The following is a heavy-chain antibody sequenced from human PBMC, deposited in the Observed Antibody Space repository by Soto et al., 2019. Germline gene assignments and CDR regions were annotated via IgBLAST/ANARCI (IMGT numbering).Heavy chain of an antibody. J-gene: IGHJ5*02. CDR3: AQRPFYEFWSGPWFDP. V-gene: IGHV2-5*02. Sequence: SGPTLVNPTHTLTLTCTFSGVSRSTSGGGVGWIRQPPGKALEWLALIYWDDDKRYSPSLKSRLTITKDTSKNQVVLTMTNMDAVDTAGYYCAQRPFYEFWSGPWFDPLGQGTLVTVSS. CDR2: IYWDDDK. D-gene: IGHD3-3*01. CDR1: GVSRSTSGGG.